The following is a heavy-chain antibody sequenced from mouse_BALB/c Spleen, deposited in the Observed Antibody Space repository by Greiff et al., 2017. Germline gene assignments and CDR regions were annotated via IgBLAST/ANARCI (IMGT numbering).Heavy chain of an antibody. V-gene: IGHV3-6*02. J-gene: IGHJ4*01. CDR2: ISYDGSN. CDR3: AREIYDGYYVYAMDY. CDR1: GYSITSGYY. D-gene: IGHD2-3*01. Sequence: EVKLQESGPGLVKPSQSLSLTCSVTGYSITSGYYWNWIRQFPGNKLEWMGYISYDGSNNYNPSLKNRISITRDTSKNQFFLKLNSVTTEDTATYYCAREIYDGYYVYAMDYWGQGTSVTVSS.